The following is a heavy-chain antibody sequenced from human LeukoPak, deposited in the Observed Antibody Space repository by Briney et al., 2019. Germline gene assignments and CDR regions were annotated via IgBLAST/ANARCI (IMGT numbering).Heavy chain of an antibody. V-gene: IGHV4-39*01. CDR1: GGSISSSSYY. J-gene: IGHJ5*02. D-gene: IGHD1-7*01. Sequence: SETLSLTCTVSGGSISSSSYYWGWIRQPPGKGLEWIGSIYYSGSTYYHPSLKSRVTISVDTSKNQFSLKMGSVTAADTAVYYCARQNWNYRGWFDPWGQGTLVTVSS. CDR2: IYYSGST. CDR3: ARQNWNYRGWFDP.